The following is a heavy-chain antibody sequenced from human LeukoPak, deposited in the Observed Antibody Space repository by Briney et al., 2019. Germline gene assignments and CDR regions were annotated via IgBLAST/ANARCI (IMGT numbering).Heavy chain of an antibody. V-gene: IGHV1-8*01. Sequence: ASVKVSCKASGYTFTSYDINWVRQATGQGLEWMGWMNPNSGNTGYAQNFQGRVTMTRNTSITTARMELSSLRSEDTAVYYCARGRGAPRDGYNFYYFDLWGQGTLVTVSS. CDR2: MNPNSGNT. CDR1: GYTFTSYD. CDR3: ARGRGAPRDGYNFYYFDL. D-gene: IGHD5-12*01. J-gene: IGHJ4*02.